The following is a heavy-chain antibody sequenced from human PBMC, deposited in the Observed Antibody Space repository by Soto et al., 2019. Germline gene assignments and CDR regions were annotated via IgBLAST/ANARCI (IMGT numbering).Heavy chain of an antibody. Sequence: GASVKVSCKASGYTFTGYYMHWVRQAPGQGLEWMGWINPNSGGTNYAQKFQGWVTMTRDTSISTAYMELSRLRSDDTAVYYCARESLGYCSGGSCYSGYYMDVWGKGTTVTVSS. CDR3: ARESLGYCSGGSCYSGYYMDV. J-gene: IGHJ6*03. D-gene: IGHD2-15*01. V-gene: IGHV1-2*04. CDR1: GYTFTGYY. CDR2: INPNSGGT.